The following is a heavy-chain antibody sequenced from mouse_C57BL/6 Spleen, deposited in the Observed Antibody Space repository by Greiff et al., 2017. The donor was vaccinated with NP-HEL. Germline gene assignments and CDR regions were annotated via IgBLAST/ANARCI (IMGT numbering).Heavy chain of an antibody. Sequence: QVQLQQPGAELVKPGASVKLSCKASGYTFTSYWMHWVKQRPGQGLEWIGMIHPNSGSTNYNEKFKSKATLTVDKSSSTAYMQLSSLTSEDSAVYYCARSKATVDWYFDVWGTGTTVTVSS. J-gene: IGHJ1*03. V-gene: IGHV1-64*01. CDR3: ARSKATVDWYFDV. D-gene: IGHD1-1*01. CDR1: GYTFTSYW. CDR2: IHPNSGST.